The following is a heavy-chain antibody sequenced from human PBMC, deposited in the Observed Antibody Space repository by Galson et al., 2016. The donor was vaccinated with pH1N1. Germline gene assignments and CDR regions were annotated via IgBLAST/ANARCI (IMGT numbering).Heavy chain of an antibody. CDR1: GGTPTFSSYG. CDR3: ARGLDYYGSGYYLI. CDR2: IITMFGTP. Sequence: SVKVSCKASGGTPTFSSYGISWVRQAPGQGLEWMGSIITMFGTPNYAQKFQGRLTITADASTSTAYMELSSLRSEDTAIYYCARGLDYYGSGYYLIWGQGTLVTVSS. V-gene: IGHV1-69*13. D-gene: IGHD3-10*01. J-gene: IGHJ4*02.